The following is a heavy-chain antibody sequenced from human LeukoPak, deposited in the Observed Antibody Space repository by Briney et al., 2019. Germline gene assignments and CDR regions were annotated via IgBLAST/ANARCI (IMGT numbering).Heavy chain of an antibody. CDR1: GYTFSNYG. CDR3: ARVDLLTGYYFFDY. J-gene: IGHJ4*02. CDR2: IRGDNGNT. Sequence: ASVKVSCKASGYTFSNYGISWVRQAPGQGLEWVGWIRGDNGNTNYAQKLQGRVTMTTDTTTSTAYMELRSLGSDETAVYYCARVDLLTGYYFFDYWGQGTLVTVSS. D-gene: IGHD3-9*01. V-gene: IGHV1-18*01.